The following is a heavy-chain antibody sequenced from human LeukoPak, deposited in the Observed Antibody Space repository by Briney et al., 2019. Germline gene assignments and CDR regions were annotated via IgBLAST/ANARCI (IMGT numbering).Heavy chain of an antibody. V-gene: IGHV3-23*01. CDR3: ARVILTGYYFPDAFDI. Sequence: PGGTLRLSCAASGFTFSSYGMSWVRQAPGKGLEWVSAISGSGGSTYYADSVKGRFTISGDNSKNTLYLQMNSLRAEDTAVYYCARVILTGYYFPDAFDIWGQGTMVTVSS. CDR1: GFTFSSYG. D-gene: IGHD3-9*01. J-gene: IGHJ3*02. CDR2: ISGSGGST.